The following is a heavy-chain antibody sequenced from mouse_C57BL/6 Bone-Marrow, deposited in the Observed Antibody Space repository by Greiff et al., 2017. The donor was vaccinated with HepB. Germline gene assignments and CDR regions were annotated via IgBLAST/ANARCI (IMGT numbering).Heavy chain of an antibody. V-gene: IGHV10-1*01. Sequence: EVQLQESGGGLVQPKGSLKLSCAASGFSFNTYAMNWVRQAPGKGLEWVARIRSKSNNYATYYADSVKDRFTISRDDSESMLYLQMNNLKTEDTAMYYCVRHGLHYGSSFYAMDYWGQGTSVTVSS. CDR2: IRSKSNNYAT. CDR3: VRHGLHYGSSFYAMDY. J-gene: IGHJ4*01. D-gene: IGHD1-1*01. CDR1: GFSFNTYA.